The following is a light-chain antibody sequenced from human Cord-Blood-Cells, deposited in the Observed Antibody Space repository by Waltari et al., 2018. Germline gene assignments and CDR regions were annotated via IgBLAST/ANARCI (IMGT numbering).Light chain of an antibody. J-gene: IGKJ1*01. CDR1: QSISSW. V-gene: IGKV1-5*01. CDR3: QQYNSYST. Sequence: DIQMTQSPSTLSASVGDRVTITCRARQSISSWLAWYQQKPGKAPKLLIYDASSLESGVPSMFSGSGSGTEFTLTISSLQPDDFASYYCQQYNSYSTFGQGTKVEIK. CDR2: DAS.